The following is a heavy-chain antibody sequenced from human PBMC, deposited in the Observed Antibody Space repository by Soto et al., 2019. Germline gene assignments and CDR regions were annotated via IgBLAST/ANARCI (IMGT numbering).Heavy chain of an antibody. D-gene: IGHD2-21*02. CDR1: GFTFSRYG. CDR3: ARGTLRGDYGADY. V-gene: IGHV3-33*01. CDR2: IWYDGGNK. J-gene: IGHJ4*02. Sequence: QVQLVESGGGVVQPGRSLRLSCAASGFTFSRYGIQGVRQAPGKGREWVAVIWYDGGNKYYADSVKGRFTISRDNSKNTLYLQMNSLGVEDTAVYYCARGTLRGDYGADYWGQGTLVTVSS.